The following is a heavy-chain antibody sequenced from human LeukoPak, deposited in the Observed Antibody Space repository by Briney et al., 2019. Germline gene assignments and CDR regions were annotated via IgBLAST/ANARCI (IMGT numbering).Heavy chain of an antibody. Sequence: SETLSLTCTVSGGSISSYYWSWLRQPPGKGLEWSGYIYYSGSTNYNPSLKSRVTISVDTSKNQFSLKLSSVTAADTAVYYCARVPVAAPKYYYYYYGMDVWGQGTTVTVSS. V-gene: IGHV4-59*08. CDR2: IYYSGST. D-gene: IGHD2-15*01. J-gene: IGHJ6*02. CDR3: ARVPVAAPKYYYYYYGMDV. CDR1: GGSISSYY.